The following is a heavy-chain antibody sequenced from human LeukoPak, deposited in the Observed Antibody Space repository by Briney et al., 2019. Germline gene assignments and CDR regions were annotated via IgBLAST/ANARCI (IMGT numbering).Heavy chain of an antibody. CDR1: GYSISSGYY. V-gene: IGHV4-38-2*02. CDR3: ARATHYDFWSGPANWFDP. J-gene: IGHJ5*02. CDR2: IYHSGST. D-gene: IGHD3-3*01. Sequence: PSETLSLTCTVSGYSISSGYYWGWIRQPPGKGLEWIGSIYHSGSTYYNPSLKSRVTISVDTSKNQFSLKLSSVTAADTAVYYCARATHYDFWSGPANWFDPWGQGTLVTVSS.